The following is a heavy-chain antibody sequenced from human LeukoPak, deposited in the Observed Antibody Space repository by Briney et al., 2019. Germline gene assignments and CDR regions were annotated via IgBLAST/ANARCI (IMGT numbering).Heavy chain of an antibody. V-gene: IGHV4-38-2*02. CDR3: VTTGHSSGWQFDY. CDR2: IYHTGYT. Sequence: PSETLSLTCNVSDYSISSVYYWGWIRQSPGKGLEWIGSIYHTGYTYYNPSLKSRITISLATSRTQFSLKLNSVTAADTAVYFCVTTGHSSGWQFDYWGQGTLVTVSS. CDR1: DYSISSVYY. D-gene: IGHD6-19*01. J-gene: IGHJ4*02.